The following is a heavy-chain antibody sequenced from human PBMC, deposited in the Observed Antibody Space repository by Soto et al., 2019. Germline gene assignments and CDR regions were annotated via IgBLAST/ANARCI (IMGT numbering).Heavy chain of an antibody. D-gene: IGHD6-19*01. CDR1: GLSISSSNW. CDR3: ARGGTGSGWYLVWWFDP. J-gene: IGHJ5*02. CDR2: IYHSGST. Sequence: SDTLSLTCALPGLSISSSNWWSRVRNPPGNGLEWIGEIYHSGSTNYNPSLKSRVTISVDKSKNQFSLKLSSVTAADTAVYYCARGGTGSGWYLVWWFDPWGQGTLVTVS. V-gene: IGHV4-4*02.